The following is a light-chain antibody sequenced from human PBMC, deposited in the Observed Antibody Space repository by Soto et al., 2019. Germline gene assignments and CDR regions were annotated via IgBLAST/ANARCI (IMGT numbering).Light chain of an antibody. V-gene: IGLV4-60*02. J-gene: IGLJ3*02. CDR1: SGHSTYI. Sequence: QSVLTQSSSASASLGSSVRLTCTLSSGHSTYIIAWHQQQPVKAPLYLMKLEGSGSYNEGSGVPARFSGFSSGADRYLTISIRQFEDEDGYYCENWDSKTNWVFGRGTKLTVL. CDR3: ENWDSKTNWV. CDR2: LEGSGSY.